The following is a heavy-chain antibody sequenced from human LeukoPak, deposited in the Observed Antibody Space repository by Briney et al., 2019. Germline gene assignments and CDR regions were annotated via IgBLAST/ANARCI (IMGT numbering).Heavy chain of an antibody. CDR3: ARVKKGGSSWEGTVNGMDV. J-gene: IGHJ6*02. V-gene: IGHV1-2*04. CDR2: INTNSGAT. Sequence: ASVKVSCKASGYTFTGYYVHWVRQAPGQGLEWMGWINTNSGATNYAQKFQGWVTMTRDTSISTAYMELSRLRSDDTAVYYCARVKKGGSSWEGTVNGMDVWGQGTTVTVSS. CDR1: GYTFTGYY. D-gene: IGHD6-13*01.